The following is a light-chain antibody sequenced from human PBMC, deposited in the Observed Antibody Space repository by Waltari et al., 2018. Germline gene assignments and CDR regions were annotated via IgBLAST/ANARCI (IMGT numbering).Light chain of an antibody. CDR2: DVS. J-gene: IGLJ2*01. Sequence: QSALTQPASVSGSPGQSITISSTGTSSDVGAYNSVSWYQDHPGQAPKVIIYDVSDRPSGISERFSGSKSGNTASLTISGLQAEDEADYYCSSQSSDNVVLFGGGTKLTVL. CDR3: SSQSSDNVVL. CDR1: SSDVGAYNS. V-gene: IGLV2-14*03.